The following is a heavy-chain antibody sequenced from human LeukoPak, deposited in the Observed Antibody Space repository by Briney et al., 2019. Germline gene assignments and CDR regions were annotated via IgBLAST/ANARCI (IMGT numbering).Heavy chain of an antibody. V-gene: IGHV1-69*06. CDR2: IIPIFGTA. CDR3: ASRRSTSVYYYYYYMDV. J-gene: IGHJ6*03. CDR1: GGTFSSYA. Sequence: SVKVSCKASGGTFSSYAISWVRQAPGQGLEWMGGIIPIFGTANYARKFQGRVTITADKSTSTAYMELSSLRSEDTAVYYCASRRSTSVYYYYYYMDVWGKGTTVTVSS. D-gene: IGHD2-2*01.